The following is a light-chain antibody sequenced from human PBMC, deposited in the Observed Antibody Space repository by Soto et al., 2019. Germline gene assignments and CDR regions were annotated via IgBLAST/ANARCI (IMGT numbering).Light chain of an antibody. CDR3: QQYESYSPWT. J-gene: IGKJ1*01. CDR1: HRISSW. V-gene: IGKV1-5*01. CDR2: DAS. Sequence: IQMTQYPSAQAASVGDRAALTCRASHRISSWLAWYQQQPGQAPTLLIYDASTSQSGVPSTYSGSGSGTEFTLTTSNLQPDDFATYYCQQYESYSPWTFGQGTKVDI.